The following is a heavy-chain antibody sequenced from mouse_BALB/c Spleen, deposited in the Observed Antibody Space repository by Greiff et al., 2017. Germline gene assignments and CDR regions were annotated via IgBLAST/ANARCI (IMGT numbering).Heavy chain of an antibody. CDR2: INPYNDGT. V-gene: IGHV1-14*01. D-gene: IGHD2-1*01. CDR1: GYTFTSYV. J-gene: IGHJ4*01. CDR3: ARNGNYAYYYAMDY. Sequence: VQLKESGPELVKPGASVKMSCKASGYTFTSYVMHWVKQKPGQGLEWIGYINPYNDGTKYNEKFKGKATLTSDKSSSTAYMELSSLTSEDSAVYYCARNGNYAYYYAMDYWGQGTSVTVSS.